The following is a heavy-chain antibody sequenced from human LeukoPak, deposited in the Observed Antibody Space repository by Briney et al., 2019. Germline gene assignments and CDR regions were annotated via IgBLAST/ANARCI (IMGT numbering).Heavy chain of an antibody. CDR2: ISWSSDNI. D-gene: IGHD3-10*02. V-gene: IGHV3-9*01. J-gene: IGHJ6*04. CDR3: AELGITMIGGV. CDR1: GFTFDDYA. Sequence: QSGGSLRLSCAASGFTFDDYAMHWVRQAPGKGLEWVSGISWSSDNIDYADSVKGRFTISRDNAKNSLYLQMNSLRAEDTAVYYCAELGITMIGGVWGKGTTVTISS.